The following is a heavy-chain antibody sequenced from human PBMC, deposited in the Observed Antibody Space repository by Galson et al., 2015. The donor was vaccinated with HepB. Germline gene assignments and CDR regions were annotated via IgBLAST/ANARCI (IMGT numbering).Heavy chain of an antibody. CDR3: ARGDLRPIDY. Sequence: SLRLSCAASGFTFSSYWMHWVRQAPGEGLVWLSRIDSTGRNINYAGSVKGRFTVSRDNAKNTLYLQMDTLRVEDTAVYYCARGDLRPIDYWGQGTLVTVSS. J-gene: IGHJ4*02. V-gene: IGHV3-74*01. D-gene: IGHD3-16*01. CDR1: GFTFSSYW. CDR2: IDSTGRNI.